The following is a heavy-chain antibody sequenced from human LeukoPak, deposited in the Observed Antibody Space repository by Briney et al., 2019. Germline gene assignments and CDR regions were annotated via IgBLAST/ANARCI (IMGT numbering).Heavy chain of an antibody. Sequence: GGSLRLSCAASGFTFSSYSMNWLRQAPGKGLEWVAFIRCSRSYIYYADSVKGRFTISRDNSKNSLYLQMNSLRADDTAVYYCARGFYYYDRSACKIGSDDAFEIWGQGTMVTVSS. V-gene: IGHV3-21*01. D-gene: IGHD3-22*01. CDR1: GFTFSSYS. J-gene: IGHJ3*02. CDR2: IRCSRSYI. CDR3: ARGFYYYDRSACKIGSDDAFEI.